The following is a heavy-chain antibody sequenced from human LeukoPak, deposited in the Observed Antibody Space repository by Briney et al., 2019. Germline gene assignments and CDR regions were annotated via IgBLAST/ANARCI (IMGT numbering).Heavy chain of an antibody. D-gene: IGHD2-2*01. CDR1: GFTFSSYG. V-gene: IGHV3-48*03. J-gene: IGHJ1*01. Sequence: GGSLRLSCAASGFTFSSYGMNWVRQAPGKGLEWVSYISSSGSTIYYADSVKGRFTISRDNAKNSLYLQMNSLRAEDTAVYYCARGAAALAEYFQHWGQGTLVTVSS. CDR3: ARGAAALAEYFQH. CDR2: ISSSGSTI.